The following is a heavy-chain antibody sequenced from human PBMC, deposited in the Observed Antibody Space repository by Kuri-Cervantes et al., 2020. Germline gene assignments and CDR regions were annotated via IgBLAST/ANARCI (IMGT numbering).Heavy chain of an antibody. D-gene: IGHD2-2*01. V-gene: IGHV1-69*13. CDR1: GGTFSSYA. CDR2: IIPIFGTA. CDR3: ARASIPYCSSTSCHFRG. Sequence: SVKVSCKASGGTFSSYAISWVRQAPGQGLEWMGGIIPIFGTANYAQKFQGRVTITADESTSTAYMELSSLRSEDTAVYYCARASIPYCSSTSCHFRGWGQGTLVTVSS. J-gene: IGHJ4*02.